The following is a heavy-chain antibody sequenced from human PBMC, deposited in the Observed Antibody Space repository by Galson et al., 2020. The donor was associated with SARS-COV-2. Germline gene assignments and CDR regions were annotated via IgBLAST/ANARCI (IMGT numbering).Heavy chain of an antibody. V-gene: IGHV5-10-1*01. CDR1: GYSFTSYW. CDR3: ARTIGSSCLLLEYFQH. Sequence: HGESLKISCQGSGYSFTSYWISWVRQMPGKGLEWMGRIDPSDSYTNYSPSFQGHVTISADKSISTAYLQWSSLKASDTAMYYCARTIGSSCLLLEYFQHWGLGTRVACSS. J-gene: IGHJ1*01. D-gene: IGHD6-13*01. CDR2: IDPSDSYT.